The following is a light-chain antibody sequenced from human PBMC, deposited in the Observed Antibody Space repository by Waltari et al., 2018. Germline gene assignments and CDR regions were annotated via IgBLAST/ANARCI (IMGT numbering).Light chain of an antibody. CDR2: DVD. Sequence: QSALTQPRSVSGSPGQSVTISCTGNSGDVGGYNYVSWYQHHPGKAPNLLIYDVDKRPSGVPDRFSGSKSGNTASLTISGRQSDDEADFYCCSYAGDYSLVFGTGTKVTVL. J-gene: IGLJ1*01. CDR3: CSYAGDYSLV. V-gene: IGLV2-11*01. CDR1: SGDVGGYNY.